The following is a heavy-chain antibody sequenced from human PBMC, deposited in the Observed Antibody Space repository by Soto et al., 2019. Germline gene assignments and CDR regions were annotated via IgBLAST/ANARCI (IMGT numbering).Heavy chain of an antibody. CDR2: TSAYNGNT. D-gene: IGHD1-26*01. Sequence: ASVKVSCKASGYTFTSYGISWVRQAPGQGLEWMGWTSAYNGNTNYAQKLQGRVTMTTDTSTSTAYMELRSLRSDDTAVYYCARTPALEWELYIWFDPWGQGTLVTVSS. CDR1: GYTFTSYG. V-gene: IGHV1-18*01. J-gene: IGHJ5*02. CDR3: ARTPALEWELYIWFDP.